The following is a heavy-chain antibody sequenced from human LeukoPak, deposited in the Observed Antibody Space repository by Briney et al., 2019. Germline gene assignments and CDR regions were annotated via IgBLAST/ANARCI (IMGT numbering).Heavy chain of an antibody. CDR2: IYHSGST. CDR1: GGSITSGGFC. J-gene: IGHJ4*02. Sequence: PSETLSLTCTVSGGSITSGGFCWSWIGQHPGKALEWIGEIYHSGSTNYNPSLKSRVTISVDKSKNQFSLKLSSVTAADTAVYYCARVAGIVAYWGQGTLVTVSS. D-gene: IGHD1-26*01. CDR3: ARVAGIVAY. V-gene: IGHV4-4*02.